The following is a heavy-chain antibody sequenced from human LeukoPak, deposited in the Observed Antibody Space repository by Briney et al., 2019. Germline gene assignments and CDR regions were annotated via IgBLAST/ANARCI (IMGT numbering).Heavy chain of an antibody. D-gene: IGHD5-18*01. CDR3: ARDRPTSGYSYGFDY. J-gene: IGHJ4*02. CDR2: IYYSGST. V-gene: IGHV4-31*03. Sequence: RTSQTLSLTCTVSGGSISSGGYYWSWIRQHPGKGLEWIGYIYYSGSTYYNPSLKSRVTISVDTSKNQFSLKLGSVTAADTAVYYCARDRPTSGYSYGFDYWGQGTLVTVSS. CDR1: GGSISSGGYY.